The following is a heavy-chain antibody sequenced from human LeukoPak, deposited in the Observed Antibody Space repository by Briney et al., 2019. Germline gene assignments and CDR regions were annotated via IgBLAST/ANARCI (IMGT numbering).Heavy chain of an antibody. CDR1: GGSISISNSY. V-gene: IGHV4-39*01. CDR2: ISYSGT. J-gene: IGHJ4*02. Sequence: SETLSLTCTVSGGSISISNSYWGWIRRPPGRGLEWIGSISYSGTYYNPSLKSRLTISVDTSKNHFSLNLRSVTAADTAVYYCARRTSNPVGAMDYWGQGTLVTVSS. D-gene: IGHD1-26*01. CDR3: ARRTSNPVGAMDY.